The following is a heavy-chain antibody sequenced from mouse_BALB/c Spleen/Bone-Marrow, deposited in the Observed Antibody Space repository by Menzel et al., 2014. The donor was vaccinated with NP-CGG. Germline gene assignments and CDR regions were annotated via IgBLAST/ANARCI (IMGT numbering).Heavy chain of an antibody. V-gene: IGHV1S81*02. CDR3: SREGAY. J-gene: IGHJ3*01. CDR2: ITPSNGDT. CDR1: GYTFTSYY. Sequence: VQLQQSGAGLVKPGASVKLSCKASGYTFTSYYMYWVKQRPGQGLEWIGEITPSNGDTNFNEKFKSKATLTVDKSSSTAYMQLSSLTSEDSAVYYCSREGAYWGQGTLVTVSA.